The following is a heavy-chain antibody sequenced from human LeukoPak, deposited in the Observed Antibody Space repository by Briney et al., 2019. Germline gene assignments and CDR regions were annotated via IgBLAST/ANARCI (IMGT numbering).Heavy chain of an antibody. D-gene: IGHD6-19*01. CDR1: GFTLSSYE. Sequence: PGGSLRLSCTASGFTLSSYEMSWIRQAPGKGLEWVSLITWDGGLTYYGDSVQGRFTISRDNSHNSLYLQMDSLRTEDTALYFCVKTVGRAVAGSFDSWGQGTLVTVSS. V-gene: IGHV3-43D*03. CDR3: VKTVGRAVAGSFDS. J-gene: IGHJ4*02. CDR2: ITWDGGLT.